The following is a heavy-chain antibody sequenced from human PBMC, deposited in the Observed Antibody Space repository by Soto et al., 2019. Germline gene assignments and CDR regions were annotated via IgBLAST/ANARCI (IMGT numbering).Heavy chain of an antibody. CDR3: ARVVITPTPYYYYGRAV. D-gene: IGHD3-22*01. CDR2: IYYSGST. J-gene: IGHJ6*04. V-gene: IGHV4-31*03. CDR1: GGSISSGGYY. Sequence: QVQLQESGPGLVKPSQTLSLTCTVSGGSISSGGYYWSWIRQHPGKGLEWIGYIYYSGSTYYNPSLKSGFTIPGDTSKNQFPLKLSSGTAADTAVYYCARVVITPTPYYYYGRAVWGKGTTVTVSS.